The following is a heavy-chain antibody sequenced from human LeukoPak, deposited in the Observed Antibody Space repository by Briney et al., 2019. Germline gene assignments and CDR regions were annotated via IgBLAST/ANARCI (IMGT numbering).Heavy chain of an antibody. CDR1: GFTFSSYE. CDR2: ITRSNYI. D-gene: IGHD3-3*01. J-gene: IGHJ4*02. CDR3: ASRRWSNRPFDY. V-gene: IGHV3-21*01. Sequence: GGSLRLSCAASGFTFSSYEMNWVRQAPGKGLEWVSSITRSNYIYYADSVKGRLTISRDNAKNSLYLQMNSLTAEDSAVYYCASRRWSNRPFDYWGQGTLVTVSS.